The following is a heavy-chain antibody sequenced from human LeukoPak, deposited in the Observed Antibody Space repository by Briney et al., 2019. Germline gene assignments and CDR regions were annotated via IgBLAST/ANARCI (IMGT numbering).Heavy chain of an antibody. CDR3: ARRNHYFYYMDV. V-gene: IGHV4-4*09. J-gene: IGHJ6*03. CDR1: GGSISSYY. CDR2: IFPSGSA. Sequence: PSETLSLTCTVSGGSISSYYWSWIRQSPVKGLEWIGYIFPSGSAYYNPSLESRVTISLVTSENQFSLTLTSVTAADTAVYYCARRNHYFYYMDVWGKGTTVTVSS.